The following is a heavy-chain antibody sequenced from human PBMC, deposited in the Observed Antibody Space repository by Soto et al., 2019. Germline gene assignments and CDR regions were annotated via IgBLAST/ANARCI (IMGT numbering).Heavy chain of an antibody. D-gene: IGHD3-22*01. J-gene: IGHJ4*02. CDR3: ATMNGYFEY. Sequence: VGSLRLSCSDSGFRFSSYSMSWVRQTPGKGLEWVAAITATGDRTYYADSVTGRFTISRDNSKKTHYLQMTSLRAEDTAMYYCATMNGYFEYWGQGTPVTVSS. CDR1: GFRFSSYS. CDR2: ITATGDRT. V-gene: IGHV3-23*01.